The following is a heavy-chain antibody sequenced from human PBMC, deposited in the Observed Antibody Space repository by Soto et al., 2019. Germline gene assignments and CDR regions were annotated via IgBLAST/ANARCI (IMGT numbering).Heavy chain of an antibody. Sequence: GGSLRLSCAASGFTFSSYAMSWVRQAPGKGLEWVSAISGSGGSTYYADSVKGRFTISRDNSKNTLYLQMNSLRAEDTAVYYCAKGYCSSTSCPGVEYYYMDVWGKGTTVTVSS. CDR1: GFTFSSYA. V-gene: IGHV3-23*01. CDR2: ISGSGGST. D-gene: IGHD2-2*01. CDR3: AKGYCSSTSCPGVEYYYMDV. J-gene: IGHJ6*03.